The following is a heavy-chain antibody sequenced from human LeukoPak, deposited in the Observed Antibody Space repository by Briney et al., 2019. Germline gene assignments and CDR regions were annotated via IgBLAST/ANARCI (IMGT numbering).Heavy chain of an antibody. CDR3: ARDQGTTASLGGWYFDL. J-gene: IGHJ2*01. CDR2: IYHSGST. Sequence: SETLSLTCAVSGGSISSGGYSWSWIRQPPGKGLEWIGYIYHSGSTYYNPSLKSRVTISVDRSKNQFSLKLSSVTAADTAVYYCARDQGTTASLGGWYFDLWGRGTLVTVSS. D-gene: IGHD4-17*01. CDR1: GGSISSGGYS. V-gene: IGHV4-30-2*01.